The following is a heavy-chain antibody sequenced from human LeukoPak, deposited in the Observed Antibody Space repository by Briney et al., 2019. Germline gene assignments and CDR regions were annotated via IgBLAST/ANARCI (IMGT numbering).Heavy chain of an antibody. V-gene: IGHV4-34*01. Sequence: PSETLSLTCAVYGGSFSDYYWTWIRQPPGKGLEWIGEINHSGSTNYNPSLKSRVTISVDTSKNQFSLKLSSVTAADTAVYYCARRRYYVASYYFDYWGQGTLVTVSS. D-gene: IGHD3-22*01. J-gene: IGHJ4*02. CDR1: GGSFSDYY. CDR3: ARRRYYVASYYFDY. CDR2: INHSGST.